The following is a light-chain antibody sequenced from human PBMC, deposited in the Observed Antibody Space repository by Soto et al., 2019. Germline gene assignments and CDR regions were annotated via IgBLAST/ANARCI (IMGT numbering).Light chain of an antibody. CDR3: SSHTTSSIWV. Sequence: QSALTQPASVSGSPGQSITISCTGTSSHVGDYNFVSWYQQLPGKAPKLMMYEVSHRPSGVSNRFSGSKSGNTASLTISGLLSEYEAHYYCSSHTTSSIWVFGGGTKLTVL. CDR1: SSHVGDYNF. CDR2: EVS. V-gene: IGLV2-14*03. J-gene: IGLJ3*02.